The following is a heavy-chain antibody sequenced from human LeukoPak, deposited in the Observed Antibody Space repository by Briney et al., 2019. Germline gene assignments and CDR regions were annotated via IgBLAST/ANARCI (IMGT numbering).Heavy chain of an antibody. J-gene: IGHJ4*02. CDR2: IYTSGST. CDR1: GGSISSYY. Sequence: SETLSLTCTVSGGSISSYYWSWIRQPAGKGLEWIGRIYTSGSTNYNPSLKSRVTMSVDTSKNQFSLKLSSVTAADTAVYYCARHAKDPYYYDSSGTFDYWGQGTLVTVSS. V-gene: IGHV4-4*07. CDR3: ARHAKDPYYYDSSGTFDY. D-gene: IGHD3-22*01.